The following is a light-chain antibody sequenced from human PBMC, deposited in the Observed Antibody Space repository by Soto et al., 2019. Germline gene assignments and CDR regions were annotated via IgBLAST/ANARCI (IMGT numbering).Light chain of an antibody. Sequence: EIVLTQSPATLSLSPGERATLSCRASQSVSSDLAWYQQEPGQAPGLLIYDASNRATGIPARFSGSGSGTDFTLTIRSLEPEDFAVYYCQQRSNWPITFGQGTRLEIK. J-gene: IGKJ5*01. CDR2: DAS. CDR1: QSVSSD. CDR3: QQRSNWPIT. V-gene: IGKV3-11*01.